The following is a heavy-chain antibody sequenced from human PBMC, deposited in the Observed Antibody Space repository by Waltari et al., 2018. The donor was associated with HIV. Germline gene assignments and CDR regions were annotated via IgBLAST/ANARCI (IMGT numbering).Heavy chain of an antibody. CDR1: GGSISSYY. D-gene: IGHD5-12*01. CDR3: ARDGGRGYSGYDFWFDP. CDR2: IYTSGST. J-gene: IGHJ5*02. Sequence: QVQLQESGPGLVKPSETLSLTCTVSGGSISSYYWSWIRQPAGKGLEWIGRIYTSGSTNYNPSRKSRVTMSVDTSKNQFSLKLSSVTAADTAVYYCARDGGRGYSGYDFWFDPWGQGTLVTVSS. V-gene: IGHV4-4*07.